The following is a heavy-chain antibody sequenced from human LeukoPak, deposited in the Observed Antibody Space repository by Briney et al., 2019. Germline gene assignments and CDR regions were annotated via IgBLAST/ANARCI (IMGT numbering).Heavy chain of an antibody. V-gene: IGHV4-34*01. CDR2: INHSGST. Sequence: SETLSLTCAVYGGSFSSYYWSWIRQPPGKGLEWIGEINHSGSTNYNPSLKSRVTISVDTSKNQFSLKLSSMTAADTAVYYCARGHRGYSYGYWGQGTLVTVSS. D-gene: IGHD5-18*01. J-gene: IGHJ4*02. CDR1: GGSFSSYY. CDR3: ARGHRGYSYGY.